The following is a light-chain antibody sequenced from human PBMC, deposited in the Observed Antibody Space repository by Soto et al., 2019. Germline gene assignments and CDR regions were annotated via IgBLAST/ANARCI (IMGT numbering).Light chain of an antibody. V-gene: IGLV2-8*01. J-gene: IGLJ2*01. Sequence: HSALTQPPSASGSPGQSVTISCTGTSSDVGGYNYVSWYQQHPGKAPKLMIYEVTKRPSGVPDRFSGSKSGNTASLTVSGLQAEDEADYFCISYAGSNNWIFGGGTKVPS. CDR1: SSDVGGYNY. CDR2: EVT. CDR3: ISYAGSNNWI.